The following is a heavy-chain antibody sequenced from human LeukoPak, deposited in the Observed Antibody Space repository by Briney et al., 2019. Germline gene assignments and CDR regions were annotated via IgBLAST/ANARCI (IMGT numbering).Heavy chain of an antibody. CDR3: ARVQLRYFDWLLIDAFDI. CDR2: INHSGSI. V-gene: IGHV4-34*01. CDR1: GGSFSGYY. Sequence: SETLSLTCAVYGGSFSGYYWSWIRQPPGKGLEWIGEINHSGSINYNPSLKSRVTISVDTSKNQFSLKLSSVTAADTAVYYCARVQLRYFDWLLIDAFDIWGQGTMVTVSS. D-gene: IGHD3-9*01. J-gene: IGHJ3*02.